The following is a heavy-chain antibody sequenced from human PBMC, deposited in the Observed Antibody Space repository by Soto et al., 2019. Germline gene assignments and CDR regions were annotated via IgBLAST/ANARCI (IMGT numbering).Heavy chain of an antibody. CDR1: GFTVSRNY. CDR3: ARNYGDYVAYYYYYYMDV. J-gene: IGHJ6*03. V-gene: IGHV3-66*01. D-gene: IGHD4-17*01. Sequence: EVQLVESVGGLVQPGGSLRLSGAASGFTVSRNYMSWVRQAPGKGLEWVSVIYGGGSTYYADSVKGRFTISRDNSKNTLYLQMNSLRAEDTAVYYCARNYGDYVAYYYYYYMDVWGKGTTVTVSS. CDR2: IYGGGST.